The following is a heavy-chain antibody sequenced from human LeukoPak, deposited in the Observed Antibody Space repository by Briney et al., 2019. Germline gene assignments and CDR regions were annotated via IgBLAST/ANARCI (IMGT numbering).Heavy chain of an antibody. CDR1: GDSISSGDYY. V-gene: IGHV4-61*02. J-gene: IGHJ2*01. CDR3: ARRFIGRDGYNRHDWYFDL. Sequence: SETLSLTCTVSGDSISSGDYYWSWIRQPAGKGLEWIGRISSSGSTNYNPSLKSRVTISVDTSKNQFSLKLSSVTAADTAVYYCARRFIGRDGYNRHDWYFDLWGRGTLVTVSS. CDR2: ISSSGST. D-gene: IGHD5-24*01.